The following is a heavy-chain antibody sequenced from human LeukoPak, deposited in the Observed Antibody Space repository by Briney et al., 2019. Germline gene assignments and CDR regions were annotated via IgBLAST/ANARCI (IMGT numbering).Heavy chain of an antibody. CDR2: IIPIFGTA. J-gene: IGHJ4*02. Sequence: SVKVSCKASGGTFSSYAISWVRQAPGQGLEWMGGIIPIFGTANYAQKFQGRVTITADESTSTAYMELSSLRSEDTAVYYCARSVAAGTERDYWGQGTLVTVSS. CDR1: GGTFSSYA. D-gene: IGHD6-13*01. V-gene: IGHV1-69*13. CDR3: ARSVAAGTERDY.